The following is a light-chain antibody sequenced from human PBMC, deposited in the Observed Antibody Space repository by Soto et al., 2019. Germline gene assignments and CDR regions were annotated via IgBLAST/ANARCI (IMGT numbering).Light chain of an antibody. CDR3: QQYSNWPPIT. V-gene: IGKV3-15*01. CDR2: GAS. J-gene: IGKJ5*01. CDR1: QSVGSN. Sequence: EIVMTQSPATLSVSPGERVTLSCRASQSVGSNLAWYQQKPGQAPRPLIYGASIRATGIPARFSGSESGTEFALTISSLQSEDFAVYYCQQYSNWPPITFGQGTRLEIK.